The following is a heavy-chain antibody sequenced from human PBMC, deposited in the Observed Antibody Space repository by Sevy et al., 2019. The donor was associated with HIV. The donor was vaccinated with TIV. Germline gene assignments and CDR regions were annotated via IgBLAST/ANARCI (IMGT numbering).Heavy chain of an antibody. D-gene: IGHD3-9*01. CDR3: AKGDYDILTGYPISNYYYYYGMDV. V-gene: IGHV3-23*01. CDR2: ISGSGGCT. J-gene: IGHJ6*02. Sequence: GGSLRLSCTASGFTLSSYAMSWVRQAPGKGLEWVSAISGSGGCTYYADSVKGRFTISRDNSKNTLYLQMNSLRAEDTAVYYCAKGDYDILTGYPISNYYYYYGMDVWGQGTTVTVSS. CDR1: GFTLSSYA.